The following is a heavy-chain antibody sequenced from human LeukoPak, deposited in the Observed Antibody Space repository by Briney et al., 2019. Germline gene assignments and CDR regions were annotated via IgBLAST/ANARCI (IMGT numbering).Heavy chain of an antibody. D-gene: IGHD4-17*01. CDR3: VREEYGDHMWW. CDR2: IKQDGSQE. Sequence: GGPLRLSCAASGFTFSTYWMSWVRQAPGKGLEWVANIKQDGSQEYYVDSVKGRFTISRDNAKNSLYLQMNSLRVEDTAVYYCVREEYGDHMWWWGQGTPVTVSS. J-gene: IGHJ4*02. V-gene: IGHV3-7*01. CDR1: GFTFSTYW.